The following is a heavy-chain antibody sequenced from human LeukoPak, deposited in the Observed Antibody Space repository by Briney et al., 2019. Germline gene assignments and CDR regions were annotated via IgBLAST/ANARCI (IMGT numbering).Heavy chain of an antibody. CDR1: GGSISSSSYY. J-gene: IGHJ4*02. CDR3: ARVGDYYGSGSYPFDY. D-gene: IGHD3-10*01. V-gene: IGHV4-39*07. Sequence: SETLSLTRTVSGGSISSSSYYWGWIRQPPGKGLEWIGSIYYSGSTYYNPSLKSRVTISVDTSKNQFSLKLSSVTAADTAVYYCARVGDYYGSGSYPFDYWGQGTLVTVSS. CDR2: IYYSGST.